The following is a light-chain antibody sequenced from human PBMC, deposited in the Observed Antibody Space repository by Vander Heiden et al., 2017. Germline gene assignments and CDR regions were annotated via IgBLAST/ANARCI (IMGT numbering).Light chain of an antibody. CDR1: QSVNTN. V-gene: IGKV3-15*01. CDR2: GAS. Sequence: EIVMTQSPGTLSVSPGERATLSCRACQSVNTNLAWYQKKPGQAPGLLIYGASTRATGIPARFSGSGSGTEFTLTISSLQSEDFAVYYCQQFSNWPYTLGQGTKLEI. J-gene: IGKJ2*01. CDR3: QQFSNWPYT.